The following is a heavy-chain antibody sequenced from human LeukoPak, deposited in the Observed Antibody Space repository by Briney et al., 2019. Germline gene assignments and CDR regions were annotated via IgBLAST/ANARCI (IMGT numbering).Heavy chain of an antibody. J-gene: IGHJ4*02. CDR1: GGSFSGYY. D-gene: IGHD5-18*01. CDR2: INHSGST. V-gene: IGHV4-34*01. CDR3: ASRKTPGYSPVDY. Sequence: PSETLSLTCAVYGGSFSGYYWSWIRQPPGKGLEWIGEINHSGSTNYNPSLKSRLTISVDTSKNQFSLKLSSVTAADTAVYYCASRKTPGYSPVDYWGQGTLVTVSS.